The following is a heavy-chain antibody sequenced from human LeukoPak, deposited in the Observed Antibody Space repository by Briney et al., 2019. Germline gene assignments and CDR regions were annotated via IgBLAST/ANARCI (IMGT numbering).Heavy chain of an antibody. CDR2: INHSVST. D-gene: IGHD6-13*01. CDR1: GGSFSGYY. J-gene: IGHJ4*02. CDR3: ATPGYSSSWTRRPPYYFDY. Sequence: SETLALTCAVYGGSFSGYYWSWIRQPPGKGLEWIGEINHSVSTNYNPSLKRRGTISVDTSKNQCSLKLSSATAADTAVYYCATPGYSSSWTRRPPYYFDYWGQGTLVTVSS. V-gene: IGHV4-34*01.